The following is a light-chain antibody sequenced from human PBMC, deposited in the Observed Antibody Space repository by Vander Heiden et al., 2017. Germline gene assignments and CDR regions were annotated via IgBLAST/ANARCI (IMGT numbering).Light chain of an antibody. J-gene: IGLJ2*01. CDR2: EHT. CDR3: SSTDVK. V-gene: IGLV3-10*01. CDR1: AFPKKY. Sequence: SYVLTQPPSVSVSPGQTAKITCPGNAFPKKYAHWYQQKPGQAPVLVIYEHTKRPSGIPARFSGSSSGTMATLTITEEQVEDEADYDCSSTDVKFGGGTKLTVL.